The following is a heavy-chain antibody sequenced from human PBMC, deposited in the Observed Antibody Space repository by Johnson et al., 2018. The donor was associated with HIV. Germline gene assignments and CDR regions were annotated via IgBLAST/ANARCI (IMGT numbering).Heavy chain of an antibody. J-gene: IGHJ3*02. CDR2: IKQDGSEK. V-gene: IGHV3-7*03. CDR1: GFSFSKYW. D-gene: IGHD6-13*01. CDR3: AKGRGSNWYTGAFDI. Sequence: VQLVESGGGLVKPGGSLRLSCAASGFSFSKYWMTWVRQAPGKGLEWVANIKQDGSEKYYVDSVKGRFTISRDNAKNSLYLQMNSLRAEDTALYYCAKGRGSNWYTGAFDIWGQGTMVTVSS.